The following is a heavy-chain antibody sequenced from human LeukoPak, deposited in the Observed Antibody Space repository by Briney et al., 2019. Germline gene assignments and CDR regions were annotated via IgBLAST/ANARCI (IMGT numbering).Heavy chain of an antibody. CDR1: GGSISSNNYY. D-gene: IGHD4-17*01. CDR2: IYYSGST. V-gene: IGHV4-39*07. CDR3: ARDHLGDYGDYGGWFDP. J-gene: IGHJ5*02. Sequence: PSETLSLTCTVSGGSISSNNYYWDWIRQPPGKGLEWIGNIYYSGSTYYNASLKSRVTISIDTSKNQFSLKLRSVTAADTAVYYCARDHLGDYGDYGGWFDPWGQGTLVTVSS.